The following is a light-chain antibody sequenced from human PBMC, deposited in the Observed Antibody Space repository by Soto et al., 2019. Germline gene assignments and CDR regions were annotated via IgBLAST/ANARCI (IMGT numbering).Light chain of an antibody. CDR1: SSDVGGYNY. V-gene: IGLV2-8*01. CDR2: EVS. CDR3: SSYAGSNNLG. Sequence: QSALTQPPSASGSPGQSVTISCTGTSSDVGGYNYVSWYQQHPGKAPTLMIYEVSTRPSGVPDRFSGTKSGHTASLTVSGLQAEDEADYYCSSYAGSNNLGFGGGTKLTVL. J-gene: IGLJ2*01.